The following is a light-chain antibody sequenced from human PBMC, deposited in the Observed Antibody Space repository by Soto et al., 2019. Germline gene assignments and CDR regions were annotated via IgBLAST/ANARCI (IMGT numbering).Light chain of an antibody. J-gene: IGKJ1*01. Sequence: DIQLTQAPSVLSASVGDRVTITCRASQSVSSWLAWYQQKPGKAPKLLIYDASGLESGVPSRFSGSGSGTEFTLTISSLQPDDFATYYCQQYNSYSQTFGQGTKVDI. CDR3: QQYNSYSQT. CDR2: DAS. CDR1: QSVSSW. V-gene: IGKV1-5*01.